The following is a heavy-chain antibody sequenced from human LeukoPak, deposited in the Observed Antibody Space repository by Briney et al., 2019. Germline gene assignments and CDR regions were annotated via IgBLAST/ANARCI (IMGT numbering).Heavy chain of an antibody. CDR1: GFTSSSYE. CDR3: ARDSDFLGSCCSNSFDY. CDR2: ISSSGSNI. J-gene: IGHJ4*02. V-gene: IGHV3-48*03. D-gene: IGHD2-21*01. Sequence: HGGSLRLSCAASGFTSSSYEMNWVGQAPGKGLEWVSYISSSGSNIYYADSVKGRFTISRDNAKNSLYLQMNSLRAEDTAAYYCARDSDFLGSCCSNSFDYWGQGTLVTVSS.